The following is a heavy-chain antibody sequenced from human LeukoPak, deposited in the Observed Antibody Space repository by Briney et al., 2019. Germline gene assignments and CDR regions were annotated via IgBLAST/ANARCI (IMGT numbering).Heavy chain of an antibody. CDR2: IYYSGST. V-gene: IGHV4-59*01. J-gene: IGHJ5*02. Sequence: SETLSLTCTVSGGSISSYYWSWLRQPPGKGLEWIGYIYYSGSTNYNPSLKSRVTISVDTSKNQFSLKLSSVTAADTAVYYCARGIVGATGWFDPWGQGTLVTVSS. D-gene: IGHD1-26*01. CDR3: ARGIVGATGWFDP. CDR1: GGSISSYY.